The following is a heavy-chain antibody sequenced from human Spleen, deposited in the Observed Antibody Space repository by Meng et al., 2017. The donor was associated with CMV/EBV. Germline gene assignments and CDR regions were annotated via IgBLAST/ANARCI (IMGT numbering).Heavy chain of an antibody. CDR2: ISSSSSYI. CDR1: GFTFSSYS. Sequence: GESLKISCAASGFTFSSYSMNWVRQAPGKGLEWVSSISSSSSYIYYADSVKGRFTISRDNAKNSLYLQMNSLRAEDTAVYYCARGGKIVGATQEHPLHAFDIWGQGTMVTVSS. D-gene: IGHD1-26*01. CDR3: ARGGKIVGATQEHPLHAFDI. V-gene: IGHV3-21*01. J-gene: IGHJ3*02.